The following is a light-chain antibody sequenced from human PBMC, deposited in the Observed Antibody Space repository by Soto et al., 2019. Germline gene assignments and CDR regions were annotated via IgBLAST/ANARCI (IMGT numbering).Light chain of an antibody. Sequence: IFLTHCPFTLSLSPGERSTLSCRASQSVSSCYLAWYQQKAGQAPRLLIYDESSRATGIPDRFSGSGSGKEFTLTIVRMEPEDFELYYRTKYGTPNRKLGQGKNVDIK. V-gene: IGKV3-20*01. CDR3: TKYGTPNRK. J-gene: IGKJ1*01. CDR2: DES. CDR1: QSVSSCY.